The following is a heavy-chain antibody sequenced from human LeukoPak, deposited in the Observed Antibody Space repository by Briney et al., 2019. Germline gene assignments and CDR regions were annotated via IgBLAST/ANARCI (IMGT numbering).Heavy chain of an antibody. CDR3: ARDTWNWDYYYYMDV. V-gene: IGHV3-48*04. D-gene: IGHD1-7*01. J-gene: IGHJ6*03. CDR2: ISSSSSTI. Sequence: GGSLRLSCAASGFTFSSYSMNWVRQAPGKGLEWASYISSSSSTIYYADSVKGRFTISRDNAKNSLYLQMNSLRAEDTAVYYGARDTWNWDYYYYMDVWGKGTTVTVSS. CDR1: GFTFSSYS.